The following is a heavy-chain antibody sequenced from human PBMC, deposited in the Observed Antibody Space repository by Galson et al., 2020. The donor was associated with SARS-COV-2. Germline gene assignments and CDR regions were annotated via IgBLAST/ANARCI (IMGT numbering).Heavy chain of an antibody. J-gene: IGHJ4*01. CDR3: STPIVGGTFDS. CDR1: GYTFSSYD. D-gene: IGHD1-26*01. Sequence: ASVKVSCKASGYTFSSYDINWVRQAPGQGLEWMGWMNPNSGNSGHAQKFQGRVTMTRNTSISTAYMELSSLRSEDTAVYYCSTPIVGGTFDSWGHGPLVTVAS. CDR2: MNPNSGNS. V-gene: IGHV1-8*01.